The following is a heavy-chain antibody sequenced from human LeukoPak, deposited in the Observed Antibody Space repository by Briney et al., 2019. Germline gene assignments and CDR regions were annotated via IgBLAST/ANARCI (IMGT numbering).Heavy chain of an antibody. CDR2: IRYDGSNK. Sequence: GGSLRLSCAASGFTFSSYGMHWVRQAPGKGLEWVAFIRYDGSNKYYADSVKGRLTISRDNSKNTLYLQMNSLRAEDTAVYYCATLDVGATVYWGQGTLVTVSS. D-gene: IGHD1-26*01. CDR1: GFTFSSYG. V-gene: IGHV3-30*02. J-gene: IGHJ4*02. CDR3: ATLDVGATVY.